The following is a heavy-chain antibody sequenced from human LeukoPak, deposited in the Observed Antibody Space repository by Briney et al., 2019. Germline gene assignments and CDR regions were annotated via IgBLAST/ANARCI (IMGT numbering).Heavy chain of an antibody. Sequence: GESLKISCKGSGYSFTSYWIGWVRQATGQGLEWMGWMTPRNGNTGYAQKFQGRVTMTRDTSISTAYMELSSLTSEDTAVYYCARGVDAGVDYWGQGTLVTVSS. CDR2: MTPRNGNT. V-gene: IGHV1-8*02. CDR3: ARGVDAGVDY. D-gene: IGHD3-10*01. CDR1: GYSFTSYW. J-gene: IGHJ4*02.